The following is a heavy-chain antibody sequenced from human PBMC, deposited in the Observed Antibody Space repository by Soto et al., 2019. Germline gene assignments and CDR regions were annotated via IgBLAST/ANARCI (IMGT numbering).Heavy chain of an antibody. D-gene: IGHD3-10*01. CDR3: ARGRASGIYYLLGH. V-gene: IGHV1-8*01. Sequence: ASVKVSCKASGDTFTTYDINWVRQATGHGLEWMGWINPNSGNIGYAQRFQGRVTMTRDTAIRTAYMEVSSLRSDDTAVYYCARGRASGIYYLLGHWGQVTSVTASS. J-gene: IGHJ4*02. CDR1: GDTFTTYD. CDR2: INPNSGNI.